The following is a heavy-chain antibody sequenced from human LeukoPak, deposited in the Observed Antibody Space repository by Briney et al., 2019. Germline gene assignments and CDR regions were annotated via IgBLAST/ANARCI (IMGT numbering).Heavy chain of an antibody. CDR1: GFTFSSYG. Sequence: GGSLRLSCAASGFTFSSYGMHWVRQAPGKGLEWVAFIRYDGSNKYYADSVKGRFTISRDNAKNSLYLQMNSLRAEDMALYYCAKSSGYDLDAFDIWGQGTMVTVSS. V-gene: IGHV3-30*02. J-gene: IGHJ3*02. CDR2: IRYDGSNK. CDR3: AKSSGYDLDAFDI. D-gene: IGHD5-12*01.